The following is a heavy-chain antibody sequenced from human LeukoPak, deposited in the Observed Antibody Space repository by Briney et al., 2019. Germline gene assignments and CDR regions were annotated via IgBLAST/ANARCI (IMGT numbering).Heavy chain of an antibody. D-gene: IGHD1-14*01. Sequence: GGSLRLSCGASGFTFSSYGLLWVRQSPGKGLEWVAFIRYDGNIKFYADSMKGRFTISRDNSKNTLYLHINGLRPEDTALYYCVKDNPLDYWGQGTLVIVSS. CDR3: VKDNPLDY. J-gene: IGHJ4*02. V-gene: IGHV3-30*02. CDR1: GFTFSSYG. CDR2: IRYDGNIK.